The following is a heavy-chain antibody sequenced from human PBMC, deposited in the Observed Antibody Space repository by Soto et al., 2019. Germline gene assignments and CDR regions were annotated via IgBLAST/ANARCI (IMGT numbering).Heavy chain of an antibody. CDR3: GKVRTLNQKFSRSRTLYCFDY. CDR1: CGSISSGDNC. D-gene: IGHD6-13*01. V-gene: IGHV4-31*03. Sequence: TLSLTRPVSCGSISSGDNCWRWIRQHPGKGLDWIGYIYYSGSTNYNPSLKSRVTIAVEPSKNQWSRKLNSVTAADTAVYYCGKVRTLNQKFSRSRTLYCFDYWGQGTLVNVSS. CDR2: IYYSGST. J-gene: IGHJ4*02.